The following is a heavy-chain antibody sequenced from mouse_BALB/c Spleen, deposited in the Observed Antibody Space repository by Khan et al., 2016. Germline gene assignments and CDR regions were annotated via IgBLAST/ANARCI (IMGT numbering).Heavy chain of an antibody. J-gene: IGHJ4*01. CDR1: GYTFTDYY. CDR2: IFPGSGST. CDR3: ARSYYGYFAMDY. V-gene: IGHV1-77*01. Sequence: VQLQESGTELPRPGASVKLSCKASGYTFTDYYLHWVKQRTGQGLEWIGEIFPGSGSTYYNEKFKGKASLTADTSSSTAYMQLSSLTSEASAVYFCARSYYGYFAMDYWGHGASVTVSS. D-gene: IGHD1-2*01.